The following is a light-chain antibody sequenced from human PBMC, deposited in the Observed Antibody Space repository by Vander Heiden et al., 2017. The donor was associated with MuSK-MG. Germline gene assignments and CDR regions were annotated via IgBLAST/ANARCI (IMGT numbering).Light chain of an antibody. CDR1: KLGDKY. J-gene: IGLJ2*01. Sequence: SYELTQPPSVSVSPGQTASITCSGDKLGDKYACWYQQKLGQSPGVVSEQDSKRHSGIPERVSGSNSGTNANLIIGGTQAMDEADEYCQEWDRSTGKVFGGGTKLTVL. CDR2: QDS. CDR3: QEWDRSTGKV. V-gene: IGLV3-1*01.